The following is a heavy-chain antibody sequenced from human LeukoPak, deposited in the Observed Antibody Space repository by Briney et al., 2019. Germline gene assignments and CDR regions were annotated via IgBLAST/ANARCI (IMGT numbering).Heavy chain of an antibody. CDR2: IYSGGIT. J-gene: IGHJ4*02. CDR3: ATTRFLHWLLTGENDY. CDR1: GFTVSTTY. Sequence: GGSLRLSCAASGFTVSTTYMSWVRQAPGKGLEWVSVIYSGGITYYADSVKGRFTISRDNSKNTLYLQMNSLRAEDTAVYYCATTRFLHWLLTGENDYWGQGILVTVSS. D-gene: IGHD3-3*01. V-gene: IGHV3-66*01.